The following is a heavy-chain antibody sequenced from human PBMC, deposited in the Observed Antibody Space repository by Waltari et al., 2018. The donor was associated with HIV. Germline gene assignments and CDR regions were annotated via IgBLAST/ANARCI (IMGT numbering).Heavy chain of an antibody. CDR1: GFTFSSYW. J-gene: IGHJ5*02. V-gene: IGHV3-74*01. Sequence: EVQVVESGGGLVQPGGSLRLSCEASGFTFSSYWMHWVRQAPGKGLVWGSRINRDGSSTGYVDSGNGRFTISRDNAKNTLYLQMNNLRAEDTAVYYCAPGRGWFDPWGQGTLVTVSS. CDR3: APGRGWFDP. CDR2: INRDGSST.